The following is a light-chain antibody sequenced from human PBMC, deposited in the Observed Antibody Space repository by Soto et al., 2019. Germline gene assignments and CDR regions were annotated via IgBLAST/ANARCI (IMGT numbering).Light chain of an antibody. CDR2: GAS. V-gene: IGKV3-20*01. J-gene: IGKJ4*02. Sequence: DIVLTQSPGTLSLSPGERATLSCRASQSVSSSYLAWYQQKPGQAPRLLIDGASSRATGILAMFSGSGSGTELTLPISRLEPEDFAVYYCQQYDSSPFTFGGGTKVEIK. CDR3: QQYDSSPFT. CDR1: QSVSSSY.